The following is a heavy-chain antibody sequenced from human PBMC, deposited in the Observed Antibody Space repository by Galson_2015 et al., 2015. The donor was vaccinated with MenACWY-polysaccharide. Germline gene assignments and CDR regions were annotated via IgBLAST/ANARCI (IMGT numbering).Heavy chain of an antibody. CDR1: GFTFSTYW. D-gene: IGHD5-24*01. V-gene: IGHV3-7*01. J-gene: IGHJ1*01. Sequence: SLRLSCAASGFTFSTYWMTWVRQAPGKGLEWVANIKQDGSEKYYVDSVKGRFTISRDNAENSLYLQMNSLRAEDTAVYYCATALSLHVGQHWGQGTLVIVSS. CDR3: ATALSLHVGQH. CDR2: IKQDGSEK.